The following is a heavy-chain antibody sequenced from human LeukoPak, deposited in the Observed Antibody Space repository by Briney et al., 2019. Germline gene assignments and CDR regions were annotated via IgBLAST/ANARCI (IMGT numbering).Heavy chain of an antibody. CDR2: IYTSGST. CDR3: ARRIQLWPQYYYYYYGMDV. D-gene: IGHD5-18*01. CDR1: GGSISSYY. Sequence: SETLSLTCTVSGGSISSYYWSWIRQPAGKGLEWIGRIYTSGSTNYNPSLKSRVTMSVDTSKNQFSLKLSSVTAADTAVYYCARRIQLWPQYYYYYYGMDVWGQGTTVTVSS. V-gene: IGHV4-4*07. J-gene: IGHJ6*02.